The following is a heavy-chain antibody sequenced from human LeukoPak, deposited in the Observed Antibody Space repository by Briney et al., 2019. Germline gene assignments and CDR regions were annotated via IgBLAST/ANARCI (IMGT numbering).Heavy chain of an antibody. CDR3: ARVISSGYPYYYYYYMDV. D-gene: IGHD3-22*01. J-gene: IGHJ6*03. CDR1: GFTVSSNY. V-gene: IGHV3-53*01. CDR2: IYSGGST. Sequence: GGSLRLSCAASGFTVSSNYMSWVRQAPGKGLEWVALIYSGGSTYYADSVRGRYTISRDNSKNTLYLQVNSLRAEDTAVYYCARVISSGYPYYYYYYMDVWGKGTTVTISS.